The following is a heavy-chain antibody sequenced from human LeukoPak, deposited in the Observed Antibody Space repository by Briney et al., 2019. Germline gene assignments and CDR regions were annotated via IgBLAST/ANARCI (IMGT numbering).Heavy chain of an antibody. D-gene: IGHD6-13*01. Sequence: ASVKVSCKASGYTFTSYDINWVRQAPGQGLEWMGGIIPIFGTANYAQKFQGRVTITADESTSTAYMELSSLRSEDTAVYYCASIGAKGYSSSWYFDYWGQGTLVTVSS. CDR2: IIPIFGTA. J-gene: IGHJ4*02. CDR1: GYTFTSYD. CDR3: ASIGAKGYSSSWYFDY. V-gene: IGHV1-69*13.